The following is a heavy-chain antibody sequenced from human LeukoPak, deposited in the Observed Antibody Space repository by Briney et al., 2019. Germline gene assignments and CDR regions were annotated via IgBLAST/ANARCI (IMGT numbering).Heavy chain of an antibody. CDR1: GFNVNSYY. CDR3: AKILRELGIGSWYFDL. D-gene: IGHD7-27*01. CDR2: LSSGDNT. V-gene: IGHV3-53*01. J-gene: IGHJ2*01. Sequence: GGSLRLSCAASGFNVNSYYMSWVRQAPGRGLEWVSALSSGDNTHYADSVNGRFTISRDNSKNTLYLQMNSLRAEDTAVYYCAKILRELGIGSWYFDLWGRGTLVTVSS.